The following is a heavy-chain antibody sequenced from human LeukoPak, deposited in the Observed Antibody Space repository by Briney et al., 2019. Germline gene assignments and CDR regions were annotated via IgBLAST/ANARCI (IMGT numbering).Heavy chain of an antibody. CDR1: GFTVSSNY. J-gene: IGHJ4*02. D-gene: IGHD6-13*01. V-gene: IGHV3-23*01. CDR3: AKDLVGSSWDFDY. Sequence: GGSLRLSCAASGFTVSSNYMSWVRQAPGKGLEWVSAISGSGGSTYYADSVKGRFTISRDNSKNMLYLQMNSLRAEDTAVYYCAKDLVGSSWDFDYWGQGTLVTVSS. CDR2: ISGSGGST.